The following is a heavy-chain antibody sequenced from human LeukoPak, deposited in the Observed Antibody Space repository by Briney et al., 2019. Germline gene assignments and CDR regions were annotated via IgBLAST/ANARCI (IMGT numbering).Heavy chain of an antibody. V-gene: IGHV3-53*05. CDR2: IYSGGST. J-gene: IGHJ4*02. Sequence: GGSLRLSCAASGFTVSSNYMSWVRQAPGKGLEWVSVIYSGGSTYCADSVRGRFTISRDNSRNTLYLQMGSLKTEGTAVYYCAKGELHFNTCSFDYWGQGTLVTVSS. CDR3: AKGELHFNTCSFDY. CDR1: GFTVSSNY. D-gene: IGHD1-26*01.